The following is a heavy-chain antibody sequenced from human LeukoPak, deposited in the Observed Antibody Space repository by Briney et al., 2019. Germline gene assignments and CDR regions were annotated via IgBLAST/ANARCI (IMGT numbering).Heavy chain of an antibody. D-gene: IGHD3-22*01. CDR2: IYYSGST. CDR1: GGSISSYY. CDR3: ARDSKPGGKKYYYDSSGYADAFDI. Sequence: SETLSLTCTVSGGSISSYYWSWIRQPPGKGLEWIGYIYYSGSTNYNPSLKSRVTISVDTSKNQFSLKLSSVTAADTAVYYCARDSKPGGKKYYYDSSGYADAFDIWGQGTMVTVSS. J-gene: IGHJ3*02. V-gene: IGHV4-59*01.